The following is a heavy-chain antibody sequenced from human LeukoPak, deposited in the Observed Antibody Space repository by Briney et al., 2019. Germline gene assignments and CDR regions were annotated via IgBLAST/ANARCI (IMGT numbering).Heavy chain of an antibody. CDR3: ARWYYGSGSYYYYYGMDV. CDR2: INHSGST. D-gene: IGHD3-10*01. J-gene: IGHJ6*04. CDR1: GGSFSGYY. V-gene: IGHV4-34*01. Sequence: SETLSLTCAVYGGSFSGYYWSWIRQPLVKGLEWIGEINHSGSTNYNPSLKSRVTISVDTSKNQFSLKLSSVTAADTAVYYCARWYYGSGSYYYYYGMDVWGKGTTVTVSS.